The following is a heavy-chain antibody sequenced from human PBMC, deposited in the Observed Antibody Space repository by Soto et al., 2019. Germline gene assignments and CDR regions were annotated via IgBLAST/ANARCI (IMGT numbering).Heavy chain of an antibody. D-gene: IGHD6-13*01. CDR2: FYFGGNT. V-gene: IGHV4-39*01. CDR1: GGSISSSSYY. Sequence: SETLSLTCTVSGGSISSSSYYWGWIRQPPGKGREWIGSFYFGGNTYYNPSLRSRATISVDRSKNKSSLKLSSVTAADTAVYYCARQDRAAADNWFDPWGQGTLVTVSS. J-gene: IGHJ5*02. CDR3: ARQDRAAADNWFDP.